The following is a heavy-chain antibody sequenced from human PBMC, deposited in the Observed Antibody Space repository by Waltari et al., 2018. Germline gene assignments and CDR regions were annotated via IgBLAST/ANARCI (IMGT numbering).Heavy chain of an antibody. CDR1: GGSISSYY. CDR2: IYYSGTT. Sequence: QVQLQESGPGLLKPSETLSLTCSVSGGSISSYYWNWFRQPPGKGLEWLGYIYYSGTTNHNPSLKSRVTISVDTSKNQVSLQLRSVTAADTAVYYCAREIYGGNSRPFDYWGQGMLVTVSS. D-gene: IGHD4-17*01. V-gene: IGHV4-59*01. CDR3: AREIYGGNSRPFDY. J-gene: IGHJ4*02.